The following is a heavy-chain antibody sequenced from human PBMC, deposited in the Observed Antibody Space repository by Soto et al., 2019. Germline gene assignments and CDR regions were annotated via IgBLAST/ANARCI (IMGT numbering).Heavy chain of an antibody. CDR2: ISYDGSNK. V-gene: IGHV3-30-3*01. CDR3: ARGVGIAVAGTTDNEY. D-gene: IGHD6-19*01. Sequence: GGTLSLSCAASGFTFSSYSIRWGRQAPGKGLEWVAVISYDGSNKYYADSVKGRFTISRDNSKNTLYLQMNSLRAEDTAVYYCARGVGIAVAGTTDNEYWGQGTLVTVSS. CDR1: GFTFSSYS. J-gene: IGHJ4*02.